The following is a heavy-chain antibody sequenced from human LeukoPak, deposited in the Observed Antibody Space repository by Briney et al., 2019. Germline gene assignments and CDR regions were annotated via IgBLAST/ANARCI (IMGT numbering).Heavy chain of an antibody. V-gene: IGHV3-48*02. Sequence: PGGSLRLSLAASGFTFSDYNMNWVRQTPGKGLEWISYISSPSSIIYYADSVKGRFTISRDNAKNSLYLQMNSLRDEDSAVYYCAKYCVSASCYASYDYWGQGTLVTVSS. CDR2: ISSPSSII. CDR1: GFTFSDYN. CDR3: AKYCVSASCYASYDY. J-gene: IGHJ4*02. D-gene: IGHD2-2*01.